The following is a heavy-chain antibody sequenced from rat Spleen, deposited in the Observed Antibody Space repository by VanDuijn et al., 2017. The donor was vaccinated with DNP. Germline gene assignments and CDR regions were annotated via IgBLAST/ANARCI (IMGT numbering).Heavy chain of an antibody. CDR2: ISYSGNT. V-gene: IGHV3-1*01. J-gene: IGHJ2*01. D-gene: IGHD1-7*01. CDR3: ARWTRYFDY. CDR1: GYSITSNY. Sequence: EVQLQESGSGLVKPSQSLSLTCSVTGYSITSNYWGWIRKFPGNKMEYIGHISYSGNTNYNPALKSRLSITRDTSKNHFFLHLNSVTTEDTATYYCARWTRYFDYWGQGVMVTVSS.